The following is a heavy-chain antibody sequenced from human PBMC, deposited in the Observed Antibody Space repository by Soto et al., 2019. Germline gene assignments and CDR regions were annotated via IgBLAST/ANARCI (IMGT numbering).Heavy chain of an antibody. CDR1: GAPISSGGFY. CDR2: IYNSGTT. J-gene: IGHJ5*02. Sequence: QVRLQESGPGLVRPSQTLSLTCNVSGAPISSGGFYWSWIRQHPGKGPEWIGYIYNSGTTFYNPSLGSRVTMSLDAAKNHFSLELRSVTVADTAVYYCAREPISTPRGVTQVDPWGQGTQVXVSS. V-gene: IGHV4-31*03. D-gene: IGHD3-10*01. CDR3: AREPISTPRGVTQVDP.